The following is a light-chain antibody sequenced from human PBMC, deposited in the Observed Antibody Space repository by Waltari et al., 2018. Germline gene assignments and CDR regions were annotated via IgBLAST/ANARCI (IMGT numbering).Light chain of an antibody. CDR2: LGS. CDR1: QSLLHSNGYNY. J-gene: IGKJ4*01. CDR3: MQALQIPPT. V-gene: IGKV2-28*01. Sequence: DIAMTQSPLSLPVTPGEPASISCRSSQSLLHSNGYNYLDWYLQKPGQSPQLLIYLGSNRASGVPDRFSGSGSGTDFTLKISRVEAEDVGVYYCMQALQIPPTFGGGTKVEIK.